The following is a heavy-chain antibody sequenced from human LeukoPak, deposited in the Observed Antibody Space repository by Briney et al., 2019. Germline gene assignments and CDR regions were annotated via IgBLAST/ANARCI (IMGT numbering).Heavy chain of an antibody. J-gene: IGHJ5*02. Sequence: SETLSLTCAVYGGSFSGYYWSWIRQPPGKGLEWIGEINHSGSTYYNPSLKSRVTISVDTSKNQFSLKLSSVTAADTAVYYCARDVGGYCSGGSCYSYWFDPWGQGTLVTVSS. V-gene: IGHV4-34*01. CDR1: GGSFSGYY. CDR2: INHSGST. CDR3: ARDVGGYCSGGSCYSYWFDP. D-gene: IGHD2-15*01.